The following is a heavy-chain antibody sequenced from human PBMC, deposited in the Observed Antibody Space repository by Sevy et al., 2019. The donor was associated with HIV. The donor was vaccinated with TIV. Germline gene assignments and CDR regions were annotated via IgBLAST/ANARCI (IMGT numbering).Heavy chain of an antibody. CDR2: ISGGGEST. D-gene: IGHD2-15*01. V-gene: IGHV3-23*01. J-gene: IGHJ4*02. CDR1: GFNFSSHA. Sequence: GGSLRLSCAASGFNFSSHAMSWVRQAPGKGLEWVSTISGGGESTFYADSVKGRFTISSDRSKNMLYLQMNSLRAEDTALYYCAKGINCIGIRCNGHWGQGTLVTVSS. CDR3: AKGINCIGIRCNGH.